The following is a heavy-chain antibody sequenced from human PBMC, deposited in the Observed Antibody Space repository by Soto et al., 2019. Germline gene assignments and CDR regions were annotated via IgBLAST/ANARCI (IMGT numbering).Heavy chain of an antibody. Sequence: PGGSLRLSCAGSGFTFMTHTLVWVRQAPGKGLEWVSSISSGGTYLEYAHAVKGRFAISRDDAKDSVFLQMNSLKTDDTAVYYCVKGGEDITSPYGMDVWGQGTTVTVSS. V-gene: IGHV3-21*06. CDR3: VKGGEDITSPYGMDV. J-gene: IGHJ6*02. D-gene: IGHD3-16*01. CDR2: ISSGGTYL. CDR1: GFTFMTHT.